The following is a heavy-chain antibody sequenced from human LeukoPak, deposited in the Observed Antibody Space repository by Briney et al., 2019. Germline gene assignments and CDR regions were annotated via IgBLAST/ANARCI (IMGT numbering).Heavy chain of an antibody. CDR1: GFTFSSYW. J-gene: IGHJ4*02. CDR3: ARGTGAYHY. V-gene: IGHV3-21*05. Sequence: GGSLRLSCAASGFTFSSYWMTWIRQAPGKGLEWVSYISTTSSFTDYADSVKGRFTISRDNAKNSLYLQMNSLSAEDTAVYYCARGTGAYHYWGQGTLVTVSS. D-gene: IGHD1-1*01. CDR2: ISTTSSFT.